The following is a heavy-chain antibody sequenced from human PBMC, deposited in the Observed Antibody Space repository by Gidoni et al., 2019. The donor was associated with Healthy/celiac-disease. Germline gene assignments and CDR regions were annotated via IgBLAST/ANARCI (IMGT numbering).Heavy chain of an antibody. Sequence: QVQLQESGPGLVKPSATLSLTCTVSGGSISRYYWSWIRQPPGKGLEWIGYIYYSGSTNYNPSLKSRVTISVDTSKNQFSLKLSSVTAADTAVYYCARGVRRYSGSTIRYYYGMDVWGQGTTVTVSS. V-gene: IGHV4-59*01. CDR1: GGSISRYY. CDR3: ARGVRRYSGSTIRYYYGMDV. CDR2: IYYSGST. J-gene: IGHJ6*02. D-gene: IGHD1-26*01.